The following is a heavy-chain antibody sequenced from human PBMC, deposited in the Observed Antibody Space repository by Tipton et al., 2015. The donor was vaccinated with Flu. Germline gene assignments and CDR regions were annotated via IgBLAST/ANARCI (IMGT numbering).Heavy chain of an antibody. CDR3: ARRDYSNYVSVPKNWFDS. Sequence: TLSLTCTISGGSVSSGSYYWSWIRQPPEKGLEWIGNVRQTGNTYYNPSLTSRVTIAVDRPKNLFSLRLTSVTAADTAVYYCARRDYSNYVSVPKNWFDSWGQGTLVTVTS. CDR2: VRQTGNT. J-gene: IGHJ5*01. CDR1: GGSVSSGSYY. D-gene: IGHD4-11*01. V-gene: IGHV4-61*01.